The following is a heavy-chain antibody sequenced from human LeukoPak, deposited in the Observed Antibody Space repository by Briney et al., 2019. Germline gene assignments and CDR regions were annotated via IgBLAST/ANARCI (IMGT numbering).Heavy chain of an antibody. V-gene: IGHV3-11*01. CDR2: ISSSGSTI. Sequence: GGSLRLSCAASGFTFSDYYMSWIRQAPGKGLEWVSYISSSGSTIYYADSVKGRFTISRDNAKNSLYLQMNSPRAEDTAVYYCAGSDDYYDSSGFNYWGQGTLVTVSS. D-gene: IGHD3-22*01. CDR1: GFTFSDYY. J-gene: IGHJ4*02. CDR3: AGSDDYYDSSGFNY.